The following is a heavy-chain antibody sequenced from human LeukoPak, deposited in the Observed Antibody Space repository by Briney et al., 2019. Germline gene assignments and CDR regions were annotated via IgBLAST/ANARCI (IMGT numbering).Heavy chain of an antibody. D-gene: IGHD6-19*01. CDR3: ARDFRYSSGWYLY. J-gene: IGHJ4*02. CDR1: GGTFSSYA. Sequence: SVKVSCKASGGTFSSYAIRWVRQAPGQGLEWMGGIIPIFGTANYAQKLQGRVTMTTDTSTSTAYMELRSLRSDDTAVYYCARDFRYSSGWYLYWGQGTLVTVSS. CDR2: IIPIFGTA. V-gene: IGHV1-69*05.